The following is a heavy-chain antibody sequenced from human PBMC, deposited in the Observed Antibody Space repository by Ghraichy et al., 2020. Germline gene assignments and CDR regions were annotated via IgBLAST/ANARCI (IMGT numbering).Heavy chain of an antibody. D-gene: IGHD6-19*01. CDR1: GGSISSSNW. V-gene: IGHV4-4*02. CDR3: ARHIAVAFSDAFDI. CDR2: IYHSGST. Sequence: SETLSLTCAVSGGSISSSNWWSWVRQPPGKGLEWIGEIYHSGSTNYNPSLKSRVTISVDKSKNQFSLKLSSVTAADTAVYYCARHIAVAFSDAFDIWGQGTMVTVSS. J-gene: IGHJ3*02.